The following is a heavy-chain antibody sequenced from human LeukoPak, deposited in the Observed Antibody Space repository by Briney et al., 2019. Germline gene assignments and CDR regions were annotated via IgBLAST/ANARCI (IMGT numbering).Heavy chain of an antibody. V-gene: IGHV1-18*01. CDR1: GYTFTSYG. D-gene: IGHD2-15*01. CDR3: ARDQGGGSSYYSFGSWRNWFDP. J-gene: IGHJ5*02. Sequence: ASVKVSCKASGYTFTSYGISWVRQAPGQGLEWMGWISAYNGNTNYAQKLQGRVTMTTDTSTSTAYMELRSLRSDDTAVYYCARDQGGGSSYYSFGSWRNWFDPWGQGTLVTVSS. CDR2: ISAYNGNT.